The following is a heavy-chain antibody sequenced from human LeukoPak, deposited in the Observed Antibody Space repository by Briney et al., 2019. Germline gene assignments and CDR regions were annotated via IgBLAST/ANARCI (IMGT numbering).Heavy chain of an antibody. CDR2: IYPRDSDT. Sequence: GESLKISCKGYGYTFTSNWIGWVRQMPGKGLEWMGIIYPRDSDTVYSPSFQGQVIMSVDKSISTAYLQWSSLKASDTAIYFCARRDYGGHAAYFDHWGQGTLVTVSS. CDR1: GYTFTSNW. D-gene: IGHD4-17*01. CDR3: ARRDYGGHAAYFDH. J-gene: IGHJ4*02. V-gene: IGHV5-51*01.